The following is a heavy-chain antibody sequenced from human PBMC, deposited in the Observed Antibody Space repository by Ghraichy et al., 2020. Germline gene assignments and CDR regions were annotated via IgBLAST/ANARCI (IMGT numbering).Heavy chain of an antibody. V-gene: IGHV3-30*18. CDR3: AKERDTSGYYSFRGDYYGMDV. Sequence: GGSLRLSCAASGFTFSRYGMHWVRQAPGKGLEWVAVTSYDGSDKSYGDSVKGRFSISRDNSKNTLYLQMNYLRPEDTAVYYCAKERDTSGYYSFRGDYYGMDVWGQGTTVTVSS. D-gene: IGHD3-22*01. CDR2: TSYDGSDK. CDR1: GFTFSRYG. J-gene: IGHJ6*02.